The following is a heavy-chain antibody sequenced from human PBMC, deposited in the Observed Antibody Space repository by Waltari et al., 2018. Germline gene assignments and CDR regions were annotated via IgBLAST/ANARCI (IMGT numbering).Heavy chain of an antibody. Sequence: QVQLVQSGAEVKKPGSSVKVSCKASGGPFSSYAISWVRQAPGQGLEWMGRIIPIFGTANYAQKFQGRVTITADKSTSTAYMELSSLRSEDTAVYYCARDSRWGVPAAMHDDAFDIWGQGTMVTVSS. V-gene: IGHV1-69*08. CDR2: IIPIFGTA. J-gene: IGHJ3*02. CDR1: GGPFSSYA. D-gene: IGHD2-2*01. CDR3: ARDSRWGVPAAMHDDAFDI.